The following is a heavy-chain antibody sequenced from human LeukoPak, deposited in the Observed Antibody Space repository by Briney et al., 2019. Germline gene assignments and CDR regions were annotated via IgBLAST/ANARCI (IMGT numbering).Heavy chain of an antibody. J-gene: IGHJ4*02. Sequence: GRSLRLSCAASGFTFSSYGTHWVRQAPGKGLEWVAVISYDGSNKYYADSVKGRFTISRDNSKNTLYLQMNSLRAEDTAVYYCAKVARDQDDYWGQGALVTVSA. D-gene: IGHD2-2*01. CDR1: GFTFSSYG. V-gene: IGHV3-30*18. CDR2: ISYDGSNK. CDR3: AKVARDQDDY.